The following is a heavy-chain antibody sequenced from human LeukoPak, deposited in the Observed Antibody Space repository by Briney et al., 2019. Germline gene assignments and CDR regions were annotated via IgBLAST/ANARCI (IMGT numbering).Heavy chain of an antibody. CDR1: GGSISSSSYY. J-gene: IGHJ4*02. Sequence: SETLSLTCTVSGGSISSSSYYWGWIRQPPGKGLEWIGSIYYSGSTYYNPSLKSRVTISVDTSKNQFSLKLSSVTAADTAVYYCASEAVAGDVSPIDYWGQGTLVTVSS. V-gene: IGHV4-39*07. CDR2: IYYSGST. CDR3: ASEAVAGDVSPIDY. D-gene: IGHD6-19*01.